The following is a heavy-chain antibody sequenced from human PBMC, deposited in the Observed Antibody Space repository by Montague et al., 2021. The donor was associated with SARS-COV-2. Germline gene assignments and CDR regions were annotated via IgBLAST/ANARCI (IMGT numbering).Heavy chain of an antibody. CDR3: ARGSSGYYTPRPFDY. CDR1: GDSVASDSAA. CDR2: TYYRSKWYN. D-gene: IGHD3-22*01. J-gene: IGHJ4*02. Sequence: CAISGDSVASDSAAWNWVGQSPAIGLEWVGRTYYRSKWYNDYAVSVKSRITINPDTSKNQFSLQLNSVTPEDTAVYYRARGSSGYYTPRPFDYWGQGTLVTVSS. V-gene: IGHV6-1*01.